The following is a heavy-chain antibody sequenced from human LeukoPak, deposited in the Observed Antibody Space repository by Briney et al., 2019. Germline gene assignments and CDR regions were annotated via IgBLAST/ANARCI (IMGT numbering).Heavy chain of an antibody. Sequence: GGSLRLSCAASGFTVTTDHMSWVRQAPGKGLEWVSVIYSGGSTNHADSVKGRFSISRDNSKNTLYLQMNNLRVEDTAVYYCAKEEPSSGNAFDIWGQGTMVTVSS. CDR1: GFTVTTDH. V-gene: IGHV3-53*01. D-gene: IGHD3-22*01. CDR3: AKEEPSSGNAFDI. J-gene: IGHJ3*02. CDR2: IYSGGST.